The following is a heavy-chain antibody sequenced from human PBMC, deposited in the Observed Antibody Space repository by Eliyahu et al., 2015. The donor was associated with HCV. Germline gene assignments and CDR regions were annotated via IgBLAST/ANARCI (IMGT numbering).Heavy chain of an antibody. CDR3: AKDRYPDGAWDIDS. J-gene: IGHJ4*02. CDR1: GFTFRSYT. D-gene: IGHD4/OR15-4a*01. V-gene: IGHV3-23*04. CDR2: IIGSGGGT. Sequence: EVQLVESGGGLVQPGGSLRLSCTASGFTFRSYTMNWVRQAPGKGLEGVSAIIGSGGGTHYADSLKGRFTISRDDSKDTVYLQMNSLTPEDSAVYYCAKDRYPDGAWDIDSWGQGILVTVSS.